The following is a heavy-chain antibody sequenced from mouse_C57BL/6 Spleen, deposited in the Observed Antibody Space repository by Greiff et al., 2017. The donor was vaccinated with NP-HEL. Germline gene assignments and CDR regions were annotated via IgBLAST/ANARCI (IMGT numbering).Heavy chain of an antibody. V-gene: IGHV5-6*02. CDR1: GFTFSSYG. Sequence: EVKLVESGGDLVKPGGSLKLSCAASGFTFSSYGMSWVRQTPDKRLEWVATISSGGSYTYYPDSVKGRFTISRDNAKNTLYLQMSSLKSEDTAMYYCARRVKDYFDYWGQGSTLTVSS. CDR2: ISSGGSYT. J-gene: IGHJ2*01. CDR3: ARRVKDYFDY.